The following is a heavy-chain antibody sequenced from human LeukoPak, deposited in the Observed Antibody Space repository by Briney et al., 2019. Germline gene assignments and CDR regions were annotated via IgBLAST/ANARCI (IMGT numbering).Heavy chain of an antibody. CDR1: GFIFSSYT. CDR3: ARDLYSTSSFDY. V-gene: IGHV3-21*01. J-gene: IGHJ4*02. CDR2: ISSSSNYI. D-gene: IGHD6-6*01. Sequence: GGSLRLSCAASGFIFSSYTMNWVRQAPGKGLEWVSSISSSSNYIYYVDSVKGRFTISRDNAKNPLYLQMNSLSDEDTAVYYCARDLYSTSSFDYWGQGTLVTVSS.